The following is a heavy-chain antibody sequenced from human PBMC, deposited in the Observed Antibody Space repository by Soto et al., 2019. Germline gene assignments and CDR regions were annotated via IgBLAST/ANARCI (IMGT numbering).Heavy chain of an antibody. J-gene: IGHJ4*02. CDR3: ARESEYSSSCDY. CDR1: GFTFSSYA. D-gene: IGHD6-6*01. CDR2: ISYDGSNK. Sequence: QVQLVESGGGVVQPGRSLRLSCAASGFTFSSYAMHWVRQAPGKGLEWVAVISYDGSNKYYADSVKGRFTISRDNSKNTLYLQMNSRRAEDTDVYYCARESEYSSSCDYWGQGTLVTVSS. V-gene: IGHV3-30-3*01.